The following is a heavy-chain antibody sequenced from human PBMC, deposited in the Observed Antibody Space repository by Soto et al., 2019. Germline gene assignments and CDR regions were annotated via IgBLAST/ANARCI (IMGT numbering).Heavy chain of an antibody. CDR1: GGTFSSYA. Sequence: QVQLVQSGAEVKKPGSSAKVSCKASGGTFSSYAISWVRQAPGQGLEWMGGIIPIFGTANYAQKFQGRVTITADESTSTAYMELSSLRSEDTAVYYCARAAEYYDFWSGFPAFDYWGQGTLVTVSS. V-gene: IGHV1-69*01. J-gene: IGHJ4*02. D-gene: IGHD3-3*01. CDR2: IIPIFGTA. CDR3: ARAAEYYDFWSGFPAFDY.